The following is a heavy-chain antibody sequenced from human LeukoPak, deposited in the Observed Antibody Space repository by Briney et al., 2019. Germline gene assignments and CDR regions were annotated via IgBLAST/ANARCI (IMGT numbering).Heavy chain of an antibody. V-gene: IGHV1-69*13. CDR2: IIPIFGTA. J-gene: IGHJ4*02. Sequence: SVKVSCTASGGTFSSYAISWVRQAPGQGLEWMGGIIPIFGTANYAQKFQGRVTITADESTSTAYMELSSLRSEDTAVYYCARRKQLWLGIFDYWGQGTLVTVSS. D-gene: IGHD5-18*01. CDR3: ARRKQLWLGIFDY. CDR1: GGTFSSYA.